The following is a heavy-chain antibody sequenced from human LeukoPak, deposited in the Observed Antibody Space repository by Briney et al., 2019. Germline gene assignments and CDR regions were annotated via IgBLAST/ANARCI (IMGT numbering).Heavy chain of an antibody. J-gene: IGHJ4*02. CDR3: ARVDTAIGYFDY. V-gene: IGHV1-18*01. D-gene: IGHD5-18*01. CDR2: ISAYNGNT. Sequence: ASVKVSCKASGYTFTSYGISWVRQAPGQGLEWMGWISAYNGNTNYAQKLQGRVTMTTDTSTSTAYMELRSLRSDDTAVCYCARVDTAIGYFDYWGQGTLVTVSS. CDR1: GYTFTSYG.